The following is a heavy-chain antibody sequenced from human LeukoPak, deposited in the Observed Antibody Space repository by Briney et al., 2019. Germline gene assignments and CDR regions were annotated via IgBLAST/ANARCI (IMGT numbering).Heavy chain of an antibody. CDR3: ARGVARGVISVFDY. Sequence: PSETLSLTCTVSGGSISSYYWSWVRQPPGKGLEWIGYIYYSGSTNYNPSLKSRVTISVDTSKNQFSLKLSSVTAADTAVYYCARGVARGVISVFDYWGQGTLVTVSS. D-gene: IGHD3-10*01. CDR2: IYYSGST. CDR1: GGSISSYY. V-gene: IGHV4-59*01. J-gene: IGHJ4*02.